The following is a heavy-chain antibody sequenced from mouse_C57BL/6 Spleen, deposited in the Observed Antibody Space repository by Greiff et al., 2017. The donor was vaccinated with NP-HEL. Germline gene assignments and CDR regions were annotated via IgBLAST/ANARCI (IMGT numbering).Heavy chain of an antibody. CDR1: GYAFTNYL. J-gene: IGHJ2*01. CDR2: IYPGSGGT. Sequence: QVQLQQSGPELVRPGTSVSVSCKASGYAFTNYLIEWVQQTPGQGLEWIGVIYPGSGGTNYNEKFKGKATLTEDKSSSTAYMQLSSRTSEDAAVYFCARGTAQSPFGYWGQGTTLTVSS. D-gene: IGHD3-3*01. V-gene: IGHV1-54*01. CDR3: ARGTAQSPFGY.